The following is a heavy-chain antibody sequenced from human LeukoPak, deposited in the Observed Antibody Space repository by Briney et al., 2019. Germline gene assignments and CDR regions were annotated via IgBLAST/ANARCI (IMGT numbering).Heavy chain of an antibody. CDR3: ARVGSGWNTDYFDY. Sequence: PSETLSLTCTVAGGSIRTYYWSWVRQPPGKGLEWIGEIYHSGSTNYNPSLESRVTISVDKSKNQFSLKLSSVTAADTAVYYCARVGSGWNTDYFDYWGQGTLVTVSS. CDR2: IYHSGST. D-gene: IGHD6-19*01. V-gene: IGHV4-59*12. CDR1: GGSIRTYY. J-gene: IGHJ4*02.